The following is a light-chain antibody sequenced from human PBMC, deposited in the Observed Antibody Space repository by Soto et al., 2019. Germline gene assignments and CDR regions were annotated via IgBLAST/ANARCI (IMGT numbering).Light chain of an antibody. CDR2: DAS. CDR3: QQRSNWPPEVT. Sequence: EIVLTQSPDTLSLSPGERATLSCRASQSVSSSLAWYQQKPGQAPRLLIYDASNRATGIPARLSCSGSGTDFALTISSLEPEDFAVYYCQQRSNWPPEVTFGPGTKVDIK. J-gene: IGKJ3*01. CDR1: QSVSSS. V-gene: IGKV3-11*01.